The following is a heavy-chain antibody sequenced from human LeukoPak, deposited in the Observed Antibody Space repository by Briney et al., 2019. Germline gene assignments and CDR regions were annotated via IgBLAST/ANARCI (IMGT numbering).Heavy chain of an antibody. Sequence: ASVKVSCKTSGYSENFYGITWVRQVAGQGLEWMGWINTNTGNPTYAQGFTGRFVFSLDTSVSTAYLQISSLKAEDTAVYYCARMDYWGQGTLVTVSS. J-gene: IGHJ4*02. CDR1: GYSENFYG. V-gene: IGHV7-4-1*02. CDR3: ARMDY. CDR2: INTNTGNP.